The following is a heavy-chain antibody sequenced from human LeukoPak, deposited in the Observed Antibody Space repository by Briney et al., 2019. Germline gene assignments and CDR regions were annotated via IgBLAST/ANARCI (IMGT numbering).Heavy chain of an antibody. J-gene: IGHJ5*02. V-gene: IGHV1-2*02. Sequence: GASVKVSCKASGYTFTGYYMHWVRQAPGQGLEWMGWINPNSGGTNYAQMFQGRVTMTRDTSISTAYMELSRLRSDDTAVYYCARGRRIAAAGTRYWFDPWGQGTLVTVSS. CDR1: GYTFTGYY. D-gene: IGHD6-13*01. CDR3: ARGRRIAAAGTRYWFDP. CDR2: INPNSGGT.